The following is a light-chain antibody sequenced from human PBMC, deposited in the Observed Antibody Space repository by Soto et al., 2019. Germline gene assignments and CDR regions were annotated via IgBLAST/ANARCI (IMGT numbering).Light chain of an antibody. J-gene: IGLJ3*02. CDR2: NTN. Sequence: QTVVIQEPSFSVSPGRTVTLTCGLSSGSVSTSYYPSWYQQTPGQAPRTLIYNTNTRSSGVPDRFSGSILGNKAALTITGAQADDESDYYCVLYMGSGTWVFGGGTKLTVL. CDR3: VLYMGSGTWV. CDR1: SGSVSTSYY. V-gene: IGLV8-61*01.